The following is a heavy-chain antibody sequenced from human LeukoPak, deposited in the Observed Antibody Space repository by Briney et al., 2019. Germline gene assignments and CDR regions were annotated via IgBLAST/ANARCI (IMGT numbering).Heavy chain of an antibody. CDR3: ARHVLDYDILTGHHDY. D-gene: IGHD3-9*01. J-gene: IGHJ4*02. CDR1: GYSISSGYY. CDR2: FYHSGST. Sequence: SETLSLTCTVSGYSISSGYYWGWIRQPPGKGLEWVGSFYHSGSTYYNPSLKSRVTISVDTSKNQFSLKLRSVTAADTAVYYCARHVLDYDILTGHHDYWGQGTLVTVSS. V-gene: IGHV4-38-2*02.